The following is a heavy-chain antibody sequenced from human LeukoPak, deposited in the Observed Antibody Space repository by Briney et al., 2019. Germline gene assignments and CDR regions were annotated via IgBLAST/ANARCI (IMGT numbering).Heavy chain of an antibody. Sequence: SETLSLTCTVSGDSITSSSHHWGWIRQSPGKGLEWIGSIYFGRTTYYNPSLSSRVALSVVTSKNQLSLQLTSVTAADTAVYYCVRHDGRGGATMGSLDSWGQGSLVTVSS. D-gene: IGHD5-12*01. J-gene: IGHJ4*02. V-gene: IGHV4-39*01. CDR1: GDSITSSSHH. CDR3: VRHDGRGGATMGSLDS. CDR2: IYFGRTT.